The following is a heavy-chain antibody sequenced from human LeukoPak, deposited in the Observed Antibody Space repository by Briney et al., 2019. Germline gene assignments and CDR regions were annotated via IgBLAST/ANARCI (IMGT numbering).Heavy chain of an antibody. CDR1: GGTFSSYA. V-gene: IGHV1-69*05. D-gene: IGHD1-1*01. CDR3: AGRTGNPSPGYYYYYMDV. J-gene: IGHJ6*03. CDR2: IIPIFGTA. Sequence: SVKVSCKASGGTFSSYAISWVRQAPGQGLEWMGGIIPIFGTANYAQKFQGRVTITTDESTSTAYMELSSLRSEDTAVYYCAGRTGNPSPGYYYYYMDVWGKGTTVTVSS.